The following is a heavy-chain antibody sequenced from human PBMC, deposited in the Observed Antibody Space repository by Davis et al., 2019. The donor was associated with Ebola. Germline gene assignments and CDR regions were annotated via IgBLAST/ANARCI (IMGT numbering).Heavy chain of an antibody. Sequence: ASVKVSCKASGYTFTSYYMHWVRQAPGQGLEWMGIINPSGGSTSYAQKFQGRVTMTRDTSTSTVYMELSSLRSEDTAVYYCARDYLIWYYYDSSGYLNYYYGMDVWGQGTTVTVSS. J-gene: IGHJ6*02. CDR1: GYTFTSYY. D-gene: IGHD3-22*01. CDR3: ARDYLIWYYYDSSGYLNYYYGMDV. V-gene: IGHV1-46*01. CDR2: INPSGGST.